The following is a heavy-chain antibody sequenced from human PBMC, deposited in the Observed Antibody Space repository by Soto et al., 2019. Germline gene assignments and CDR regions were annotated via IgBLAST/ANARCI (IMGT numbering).Heavy chain of an antibody. CDR2: IKQDGSEK. D-gene: IGHD6-19*01. CDR1: GFTFSSYW. CDR3: ARVLAVAVNLYYYYGMDV. J-gene: IGHJ6*02. V-gene: IGHV3-7*05. Sequence: PGGSLRLSCAASGFTFSSYWMSWVRQAPGKGLEWVANIKQDGSEKYYVDSVKGRFTISRDNAKNSLYLQMNSLRAEDTAVYYCARVLAVAVNLYYYYGMDVWGQGTTVTVS.